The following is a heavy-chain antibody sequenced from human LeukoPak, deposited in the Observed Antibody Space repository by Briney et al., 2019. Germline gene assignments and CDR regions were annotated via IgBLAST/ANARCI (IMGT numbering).Heavy chain of an antibody. CDR1: GGSFSGYY. Sequence: PSETLSLTCAVYGGSFSGYYWSWIRQPPGKGLEWIGEINHSGSTNYNPSLKSRVTISVDTSKNQFSLKLSSVTAADTAVYYCARQGGSSSPYYYYYMDVWGKGTTVTVSS. V-gene: IGHV4-34*01. D-gene: IGHD6-13*01. CDR3: ARQGGSSSPYYYYYMDV. J-gene: IGHJ6*03. CDR2: INHSGST.